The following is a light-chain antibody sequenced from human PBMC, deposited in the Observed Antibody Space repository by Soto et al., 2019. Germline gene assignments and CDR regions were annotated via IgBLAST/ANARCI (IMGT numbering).Light chain of an antibody. CDR2: EVT. Sequence: QSALTQPASVSGSPGQSITISCTGTSSDVGSYNLVSWYQQHPGEAPKLIIYEVTKRPSGVPDRFSGSKSGNTASLTVSGLQAEDEADYHCASYAGGKNFYVFGTGTKVTVL. CDR3: ASYAGGKNFYV. V-gene: IGLV2-8*01. CDR1: SSDVGSYNL. J-gene: IGLJ1*01.